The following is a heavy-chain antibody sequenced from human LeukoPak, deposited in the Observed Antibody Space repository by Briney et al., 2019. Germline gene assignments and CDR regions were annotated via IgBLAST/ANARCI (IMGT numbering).Heavy chain of an antibody. V-gene: IGHV3-30-3*01. CDR3: ARDLDSGSYFYYYGMDV. D-gene: IGHD1-26*01. J-gene: IGHJ6*02. CDR1: EFTFSSFA. Sequence: GGSLRLSCAASEFTFSSFAMHWVRQAPGKGLEWAAAISYDGSNKYYADSVKGRLTISRDNSKNTLYLQMNSLRAEDTAVYYCARDLDSGSYFYYYGMDVWGQGTTVTVSS. CDR2: ISYDGSNK.